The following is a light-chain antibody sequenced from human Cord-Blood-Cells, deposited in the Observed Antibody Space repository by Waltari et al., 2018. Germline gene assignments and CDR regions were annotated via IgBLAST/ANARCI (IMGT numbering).Light chain of an antibody. CDR1: QSVSSY. J-gene: IGKJ2*03. Sequence: ELVLTQSPATLSLAPGERATLPCRASQSVSSYLAWSQQKPGQAPRLLIYDASNRATGIPARFSGSGSGTDFTLTISSLEPEDFAVYYCQQRSNWYSFGQGTKLEIK. V-gene: IGKV3-11*01. CDR2: DAS. CDR3: QQRSNWYS.